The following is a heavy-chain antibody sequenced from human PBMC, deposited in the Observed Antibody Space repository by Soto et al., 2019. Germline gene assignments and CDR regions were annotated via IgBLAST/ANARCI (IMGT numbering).Heavy chain of an antibody. CDR2: IPHDGTYQ. Sequence: QVQLVESGGGGVQPGGSLRLSCTASGFTFSSYGIHWVRQAPGKGLQWVAVIPHDGTYQYYLDSVKGRFTISRDNSKDTLYLQMNSLRVADTAVYYCVRDDDNLDHGLDHWGQGTLVTVSS. J-gene: IGHJ4*02. V-gene: IGHV3-30*19. CDR3: VRDDDNLDHGLDH. D-gene: IGHD1-1*01. CDR1: GFTFSSYG.